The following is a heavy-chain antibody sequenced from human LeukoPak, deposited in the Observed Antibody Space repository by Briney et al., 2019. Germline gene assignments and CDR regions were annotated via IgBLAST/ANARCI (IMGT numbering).Heavy chain of an antibody. CDR3: AKIPVTTLDYYYYYGMDV. Sequence: GGSLRLSCAASGFTFSSYAMSWVRQAPGKGLEWVSAISGSGGSTYYADSVKGRFTISRDNSKNTLYLQMNSLRAEDTAVYYCAKIPVTTLDYYYYYGMDVWGQGTTVTVSS. CDR2: ISGSGGST. CDR1: GFTFSSYA. V-gene: IGHV3-23*01. D-gene: IGHD4-11*01. J-gene: IGHJ6*02.